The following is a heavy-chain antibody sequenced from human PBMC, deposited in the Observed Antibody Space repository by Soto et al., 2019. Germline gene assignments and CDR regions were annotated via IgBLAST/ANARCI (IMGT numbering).Heavy chain of an antibody. CDR2: ISYDGNTK. Sequence: QVHLAESGGGVVQPGRSLRLYCAASGFTFSNYPMNWVRQAPGKGLEWVAVISYDGNTKHYADSVKGRCTISRDNPRNTLYLQMNSLRVEDTAVYYCAIEVSLGVAAAGYVDSWGQGAQVTVSS. D-gene: IGHD6-25*01. CDR1: GFTFSNYP. CDR3: AIEVSLGVAAAGYVDS. J-gene: IGHJ4*02. V-gene: IGHV3-30*04.